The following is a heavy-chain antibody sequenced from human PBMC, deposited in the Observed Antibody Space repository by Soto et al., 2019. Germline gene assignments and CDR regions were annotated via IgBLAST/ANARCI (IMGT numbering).Heavy chain of an antibody. D-gene: IGHD5-18*01. CDR1: VGTFSSYA. CDR3: ARDLKPIHPAGYYYYGMDV. V-gene: IGHV1-69*13. CDR2: IIPIFGTA. J-gene: IGHJ6*02. Sequence: SLKVSCKASVGTFSSYAISWVRQAPGKGLEWMGGIIPIFGTANYAQKFQGRVTITADESTSTAYMELSSLRSEDTAVYYCARDLKPIHPAGYYYYGMDVWGQGTTVTVSS.